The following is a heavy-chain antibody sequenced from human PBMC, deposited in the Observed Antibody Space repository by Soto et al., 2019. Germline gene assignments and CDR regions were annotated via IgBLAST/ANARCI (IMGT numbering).Heavy chain of an antibody. Sequence: ASVKVSCKASGYTFTSYGISWVRQAPGQGLEWMGWINPNSGGTNYAQKFQGWVTMTRDTSISTAYMELSRLRSDDTAVYYCARRGELGTIDYWGQGTLVTVSS. V-gene: IGHV1-2*04. CDR3: ARRGELGTIDY. CDR1: GYTFTSYG. D-gene: IGHD1-7*01. J-gene: IGHJ4*02. CDR2: INPNSGGT.